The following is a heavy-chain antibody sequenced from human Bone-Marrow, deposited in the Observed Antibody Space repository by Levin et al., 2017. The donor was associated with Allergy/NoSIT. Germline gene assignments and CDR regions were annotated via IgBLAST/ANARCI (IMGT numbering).Heavy chain of an antibody. J-gene: IGHJ2*01. CDR3: AKDDGGVRDWYFDL. CDR2: ISDGGGNT. V-gene: IGHV3-23*01. D-gene: IGHD3-16*01. Sequence: PSETLSLTCAASGFTFSNYAMSWVRQAPGKGLEWVSGISDGGGNTYYADSVKGRFTISRDNSKNTLYLQMISLRAEDTAVYYCAKDDGGVRDWYFDLWGRGTLVTVSS. CDR1: GFTFSNYA.